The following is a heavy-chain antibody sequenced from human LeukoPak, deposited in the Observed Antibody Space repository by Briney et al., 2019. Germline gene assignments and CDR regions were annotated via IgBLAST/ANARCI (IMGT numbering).Heavy chain of an antibody. CDR3: ARVGRLTMVRGEAAFEY. V-gene: IGHV4-39*07. CDR2: IYYSGST. J-gene: IGHJ4*02. CDR1: GGSISSSSYY. Sequence: SETLSLTCTVSGGSISSSSYYWGWIRQTPGKGLEWIGSIYYSGSTYYNPSLKSRVTISVDTSKNQFSLKLSSVTAADTAVYYCARVGRLTMVRGEAAFEYWGQGTLVTVSS. D-gene: IGHD3-10*01.